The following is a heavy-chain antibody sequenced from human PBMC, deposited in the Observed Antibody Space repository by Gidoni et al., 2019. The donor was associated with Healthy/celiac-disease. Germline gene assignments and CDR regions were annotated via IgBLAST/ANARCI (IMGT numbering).Heavy chain of an antibody. Sequence: QVQLVQSGAEVKKPGASVKVSCKVSGYTLPELSMHRVRQAPGKGLEWMGGFDPEDGETIYAQKCQGRVTMTEDTSTDTAYMELSSLRSEDTAVYYCATESDPFSRGAGGDYSNYGFDPWGQGTLVTVSS. CDR2: FDPEDGET. D-gene: IGHD4-4*01. CDR1: GYTLPELS. V-gene: IGHV1-24*01. J-gene: IGHJ5*02. CDR3: ATESDPFSRGAGGDYSNYGFDP.